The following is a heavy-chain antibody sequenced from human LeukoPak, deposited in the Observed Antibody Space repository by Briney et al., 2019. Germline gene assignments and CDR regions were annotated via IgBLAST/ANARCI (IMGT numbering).Heavy chain of an antibody. CDR2: ISWDGGST. J-gene: IGHJ4*02. D-gene: IGHD6-19*01. CDR3: AKEQYSSGWYGEGGSFDY. CDR1: GFTFDDYA. Sequence: GGSLRLSCAASGFTFDDYAMHWVRQAPGKGLEWVSLISWDGGSTYYADSVKGRFTISRDNSKNSLYLQMNSLRAEDTALYYCAKEQYSSGWYGEGGSFDYWGQGTLVTVSS. V-gene: IGHV3-43D*03.